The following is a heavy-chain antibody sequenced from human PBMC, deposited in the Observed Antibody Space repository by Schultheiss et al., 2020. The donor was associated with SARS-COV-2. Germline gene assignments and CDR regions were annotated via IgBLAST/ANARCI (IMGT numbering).Heavy chain of an antibody. CDR3: ARGGVTDFWSGFNWFDP. V-gene: IGHV4-34*01. Sequence: SQTLSLTCAVYGGSFSGYYWSWIRQPPGKGLEWIGEINHSGSTNYNPSLKSRVTISVDTSKNQFSLKLSSVTAADTAVYYCARGGVTDFWSGFNWFDPWGQGTLVTVS. D-gene: IGHD3-3*01. J-gene: IGHJ5*02. CDR2: INHSGST. CDR1: GGSFSGYY.